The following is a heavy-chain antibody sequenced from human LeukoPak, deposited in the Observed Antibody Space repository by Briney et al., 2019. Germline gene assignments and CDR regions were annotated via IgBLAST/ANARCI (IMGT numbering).Heavy chain of an antibody. CDR2: INTNTGNQ. CDR3: ATTSEQLKSGYDAFDI. V-gene: IGHV7-4-1*02. Sequence: ASVKVSCKASGYTFTSYAMNWVRQAPGQGLEWMGWINTNTGNQTYAQGFTGRFVFSLDTSVSTAYLQISSLKAEDTAVYYCATTSEQLKSGYDAFDIWGQGTMVTVSS. J-gene: IGHJ3*02. D-gene: IGHD3-9*01. CDR1: GYTFTSYA.